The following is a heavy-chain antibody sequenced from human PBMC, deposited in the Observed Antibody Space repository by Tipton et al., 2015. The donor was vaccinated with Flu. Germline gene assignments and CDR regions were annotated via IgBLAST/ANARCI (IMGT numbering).Heavy chain of an antibody. Sequence: SLRLSCAASGFTFSSYAMSWVRQAPGKGLEWVSAISGSGGSTYYADSVKGRFTISRDNSKNTLYLQMNSLRAEDTAVYYCAKAIAYCGGDCYRYWYFDLWGRGTLVTVSS. V-gene: IGHV3-23*01. D-gene: IGHD2-21*02. CDR1: GFTFSSYA. CDR3: AKAIAYCGGDCYRYWYFDL. J-gene: IGHJ2*01. CDR2: ISGSGGST.